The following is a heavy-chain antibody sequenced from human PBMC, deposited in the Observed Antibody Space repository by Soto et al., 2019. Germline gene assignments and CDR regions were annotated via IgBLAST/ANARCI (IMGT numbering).Heavy chain of an antibody. V-gene: IGHV5-51*01. D-gene: IGHD6-19*01. J-gene: IGHJ4*02. CDR2: IYPGDSDT. Sequence: GESLKISCKGSGYSFTSYWIGWVRQMPGKGLEWMGIIYPGDSDTRYSPSFQGQVTISADKSISTAYLQWSSLKASDTAMYYCARRSRASVAGIPVDYWGKGTLVTVSS. CDR3: ARRSRASVAGIPVDY. CDR1: GYSFTSYW.